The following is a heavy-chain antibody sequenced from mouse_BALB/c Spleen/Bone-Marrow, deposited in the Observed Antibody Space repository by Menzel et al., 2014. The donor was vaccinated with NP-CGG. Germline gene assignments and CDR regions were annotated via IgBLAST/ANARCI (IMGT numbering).Heavy chain of an antibody. Sequence: VQLQQPGAELVKPGASVKLSCTASGFYIKDNYMHWVKQRPEQGLEWIGRIDPANGNTKYDPKFQGKATMTTDTSSNTAYMQLSSLTSEDTSFYYRASYDYGYYIDYWGQGTTLTVSS. CDR2: IDPANGNT. CDR1: GFYIKDNY. V-gene: IGHV14-3*02. D-gene: IGHD2-4*01. J-gene: IGHJ2*01. CDR3: ASYDYGYYIDY.